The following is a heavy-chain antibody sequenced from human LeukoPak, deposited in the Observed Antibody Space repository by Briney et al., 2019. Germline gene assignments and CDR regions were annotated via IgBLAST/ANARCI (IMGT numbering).Heavy chain of an antibody. D-gene: IGHD3-22*01. CDR1: GFTFSSYA. J-gene: IGHJ4*02. CDR2: ISGSGGST. V-gene: IGHV3-23*01. Sequence: GGSLRLSCAASGFTFSSYAMSWVRPAPGKGLEWVSAISGSGGSTYYAASVKGRFTISRDNSKNTLYLQMNSMRAEDTAVYYCASITMIVVAQEPFDYWGQGTLVTVSS. CDR3: ASITMIVVAQEPFDY.